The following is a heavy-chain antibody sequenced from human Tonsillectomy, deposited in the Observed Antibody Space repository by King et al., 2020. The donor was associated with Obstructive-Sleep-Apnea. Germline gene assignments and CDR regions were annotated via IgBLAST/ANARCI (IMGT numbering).Heavy chain of an antibody. V-gene: IGHV4-31*03. CDR1: SDSISSGNYY. CDR3: SRLYYYDNSGLNWFDP. D-gene: IGHD3-22*01. Sequence: QLQESGPGLVKPSQTLSLTCTASSDSISSGNYYWSWIRQHPRKGLEWIGYIFYSGSTYYNPSLKSRVTISVDTSKNQFSLRLSSVTAADTAVYYCSRLYYYDNSGLNWFDPWGQGTLVTVSS. CDR2: IFYSGST. J-gene: IGHJ5*02.